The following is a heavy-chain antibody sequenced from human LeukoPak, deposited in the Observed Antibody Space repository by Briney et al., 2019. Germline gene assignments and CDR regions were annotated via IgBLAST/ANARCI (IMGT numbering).Heavy chain of an antibody. Sequence: PGGSLRLPCAASGFTFSTYSMNWVRQAPGKGLEWVSYISGCGSTFYNADSVKGRFTISRDNTKNSLYLQMNSLRAEDTAVYYCARDLGARTSTQNWGQGTLVTVSS. CDR3: ARDLGARTSTQN. J-gene: IGHJ4*02. D-gene: IGHD3-16*01. V-gene: IGHV3-48*04. CDR1: GFTFSTYS. CDR2: ISGCGSTF.